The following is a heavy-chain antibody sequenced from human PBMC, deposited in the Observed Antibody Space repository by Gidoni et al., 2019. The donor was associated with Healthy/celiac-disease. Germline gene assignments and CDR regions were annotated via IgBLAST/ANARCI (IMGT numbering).Heavy chain of an antibody. J-gene: IGHJ4*02. CDR1: GGSISSYY. CDR3: ARGAGGTYYDFWPFDY. V-gene: IGHV4-59*01. D-gene: IGHD3-3*01. Sequence: QVQLQESGPGLVKPSETLSLTCTVSGGSISSYYWSWIRQPPGNGLEWIGDIYYSGSTNYNPSLKSRVTISVDTSKNPFALKLSSVTAADTAVYYCARGAGGTYYDFWPFDYWGQGTLVTVSS. CDR2: IYYSGST.